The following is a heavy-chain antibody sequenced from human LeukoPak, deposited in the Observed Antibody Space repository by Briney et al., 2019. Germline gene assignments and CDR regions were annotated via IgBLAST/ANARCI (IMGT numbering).Heavy chain of an antibody. Sequence: ASVKVSCKASGYTFTDSYMHWVQQAPGKGLEWMGRVDPENGEIVYAEKLQGRVTITADTSTDTAYMELGSLRSEDTAVYYCATSKYSGNHPLDYWGQGNLVTVSS. CDR3: ATSKYSGNHPLDY. V-gene: IGHV1-69-2*01. CDR2: VDPENGEI. J-gene: IGHJ4*02. D-gene: IGHD1-26*01. CDR1: GYTFTDSY.